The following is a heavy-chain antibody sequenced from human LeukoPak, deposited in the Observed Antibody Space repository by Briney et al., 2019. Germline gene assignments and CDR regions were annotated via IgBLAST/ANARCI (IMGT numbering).Heavy chain of an antibody. Sequence: ASESLSLTCTVSGYSISSGYYWGWSRQPPGKGLEWIGSIYHSGSTYYNPSLKSRVTISVDTSKNQFSLKLSSVTAADTAVSYCARDPRGYDILTGYSPPFDPWGQGTLVTVSS. D-gene: IGHD3-9*01. CDR1: GYSISSGYY. J-gene: IGHJ5*02. CDR2: IYHSGST. V-gene: IGHV4-38-2*02. CDR3: ARDPRGYDILTGYSPPFDP.